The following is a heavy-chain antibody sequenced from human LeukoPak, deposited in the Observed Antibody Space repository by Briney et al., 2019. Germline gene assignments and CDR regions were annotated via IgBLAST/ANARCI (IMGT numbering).Heavy chain of an antibody. D-gene: IGHD2-8*01. CDR3: AGLGVMVLVYQSES. V-gene: IGHV4-39*07. Sequence: PSETLSLTCAVSGGSVSSSKYLWGWIRQPPGKELEWIGSISYSGNTDYNPSLKSRVTLSVDTSKNQFSLKLTSVTAADSAVYYCAGLGVMVLVYQSESWGQGTPVTVPS. J-gene: IGHJ1*01. CDR2: ISYSGNT. CDR1: GGSVSSSKYL.